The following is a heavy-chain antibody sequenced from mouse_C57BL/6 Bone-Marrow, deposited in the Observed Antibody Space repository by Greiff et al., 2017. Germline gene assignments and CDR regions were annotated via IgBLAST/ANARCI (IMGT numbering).Heavy chain of an antibody. D-gene: IGHD2-1*01. CDR2: ISSGSSTI. CDR3: AKAYGNYAWFAY. V-gene: IGHV5-17*01. CDR1: GFTFSDYG. Sequence: EVMLVESGGGLVKPGGSLKLSCAASGFTFSDYGMHWVRQAPEKGLEWVAYISSGSSTIYYADTVKGRFTISRDNAKNTLFLQMTSLRSEDTAMYYGAKAYGNYAWFAYWGQGTLVTVSA. J-gene: IGHJ3*01.